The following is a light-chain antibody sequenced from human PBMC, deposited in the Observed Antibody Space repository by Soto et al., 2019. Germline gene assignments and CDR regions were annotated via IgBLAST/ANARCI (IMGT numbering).Light chain of an antibody. CDR3: QQYVSSHET. CDR1: QDVTSNK. J-gene: IGKJ1*01. Sequence: EIVLTQSPGTLSLSPGERATLSCRASQDVTSNKLAWYQQRPGQAPGLLMYGASRRAPGIPDRFSGSGSGTDFTLTISRLEPEDFAVYFCQQYVSSHETFGQGTKVEIK. V-gene: IGKV3-20*01. CDR2: GAS.